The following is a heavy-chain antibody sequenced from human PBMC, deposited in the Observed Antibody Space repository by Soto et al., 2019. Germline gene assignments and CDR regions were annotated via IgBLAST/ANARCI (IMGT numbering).Heavy chain of an antibody. CDR2: ISSSSSTI. J-gene: IGHJ1*01. V-gene: IGHV3-48*02. CDR1: GFTFSSYS. D-gene: IGHD3-22*01. Sequence: GGSLRLSCAASGFTFSSYSMNWVRQAPGKGLEWVSYISSSSSTIYYADSVKGRFTISRDNAKNSLYLQMNSLRDEDTAVYYCARDRIYDSSGYRSFHRGADFQHWGQGTLVTVSS. CDR3: ARDRIYDSSGYRSFHRGADFQH.